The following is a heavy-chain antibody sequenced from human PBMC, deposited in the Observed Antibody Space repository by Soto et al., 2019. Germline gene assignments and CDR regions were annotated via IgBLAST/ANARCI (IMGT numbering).Heavy chain of an antibody. Sequence: QVQLVQSGAEVKKPGSSVKVSCKASAGTFRSYAISWVRQAPGQGLEWMGRIIPMFGTPKYAQKFQGRVTITADEHTRTAYMDLNSLRSDPTDVYYCTRTVVVDAVPYSYHGMDVWGQGPTVTVSS. CDR1: AGTFRSYA. J-gene: IGHJ6*02. CDR2: IIPMFGTP. D-gene: IGHD2-8*02. V-gene: IGHV1-69*15. CDR3: TRTVVVDAVPYSYHGMDV.